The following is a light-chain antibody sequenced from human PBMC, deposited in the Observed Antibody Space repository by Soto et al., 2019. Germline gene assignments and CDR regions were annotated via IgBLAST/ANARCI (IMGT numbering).Light chain of an antibody. J-gene: IGLJ3*02. V-gene: IGLV2-14*01. CDR3: TSYTTSNTVV. Sequence: QSALTQPASVSGSPGQSITISCTGTSSDVGSYNYASWYQQHPGKAPKLMIYDVTNRPSGVSNRFSGSKSGNTASLTISGLQAEDEADYYCTSYTTSNTVVFGGGTQLTVL. CDR1: SSDVGSYNY. CDR2: DVT.